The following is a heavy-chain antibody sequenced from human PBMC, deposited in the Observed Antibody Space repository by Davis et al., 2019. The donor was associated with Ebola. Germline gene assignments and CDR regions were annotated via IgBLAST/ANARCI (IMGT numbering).Heavy chain of an antibody. CDR1: GFTFSSYG. Sequence: GESLKISCAASGFTFSSYGMHWVRQAPGKGLEWVAVISYDGSNKYYADSVKGRFTISRDNSKNTLSLQMNSLRAEDTAVYYCAQLGMATIGIIDYWGQGTLVTVSS. D-gene: IGHD5-24*01. J-gene: IGHJ4*02. CDR3: AQLGMATIGIIDY. V-gene: IGHV3-30*03. CDR2: ISYDGSNK.